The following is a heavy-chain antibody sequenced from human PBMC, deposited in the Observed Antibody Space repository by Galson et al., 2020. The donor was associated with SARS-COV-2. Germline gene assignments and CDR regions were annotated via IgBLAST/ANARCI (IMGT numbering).Heavy chain of an antibody. Sequence: SETLSLTCTVSAGSISSYYWSWLRQPPGKGLEWIGYIYYSGSTNYNPSLKSRVTISVDTSKNQFSLKLSSVTAADTAVYYCARDASSSWYSRWFDPWGQGTLVTVSS. V-gene: IGHV4-59*01. CDR2: IYYSGST. D-gene: IGHD6-13*01. J-gene: IGHJ5*02. CDR1: AGSISSYY. CDR3: ARDASSSWYSRWFDP.